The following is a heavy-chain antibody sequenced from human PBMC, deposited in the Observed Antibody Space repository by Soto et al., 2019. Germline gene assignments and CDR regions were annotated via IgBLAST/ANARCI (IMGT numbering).Heavy chain of an antibody. Sequence: QVQLQESGPGLVKPSQTLSLTCTVSGGSISSGDYYWSWIRQPPGKGLEWIGYIYYSGSTYYNPSLKSRVTLSVDTSKNQFALRLSSVTAADTAVYYCARGAYDFWSGSHYFDYWGQGTLVTVSS. J-gene: IGHJ4*02. D-gene: IGHD3-3*01. CDR3: ARGAYDFWSGSHYFDY. V-gene: IGHV4-30-4*01. CDR1: GGSISSGDYY. CDR2: IYYSGST.